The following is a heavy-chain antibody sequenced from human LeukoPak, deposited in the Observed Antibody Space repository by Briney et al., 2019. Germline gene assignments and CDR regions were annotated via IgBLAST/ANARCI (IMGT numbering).Heavy chain of an antibody. D-gene: IGHD6-13*01. CDR1: GFTFDDYG. V-gene: IGHV3-20*04. CDR3: AREKAAAGTLDY. Sequence: GGSLRLSCAASGFTFDDYGMSWVRQAPGKGLEWVSGINLNGGSTGYAYSVKGRFTISRHNAKNSLYLQMNSLRAEDTALYYCAREKAAAGTLDYWGQGTLVTVSS. J-gene: IGHJ4*02. CDR2: INLNGGST.